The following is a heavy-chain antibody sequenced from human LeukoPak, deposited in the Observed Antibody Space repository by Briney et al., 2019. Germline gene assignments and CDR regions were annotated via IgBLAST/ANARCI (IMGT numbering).Heavy chain of an antibody. J-gene: IGHJ4*02. Sequence: GGSLRLSCAATGFTFSSYAMNWVRQAPGKGLEWVSSISGSGDRTYYADSVKGRFTISRDNPENILYLQMDSLRAEDTAVYYCARDPAVASRATFYYWGQGTLVTVSS. CDR2: ISGSGDRT. V-gene: IGHV3-23*01. CDR1: GFTFSSYA. CDR3: ARDPAVASRATFYY. D-gene: IGHD6-13*01.